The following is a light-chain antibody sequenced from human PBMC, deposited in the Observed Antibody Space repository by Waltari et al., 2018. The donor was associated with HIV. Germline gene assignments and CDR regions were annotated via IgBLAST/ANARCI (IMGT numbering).Light chain of an antibody. J-gene: IGKJ1*01. CDR1: QSISSN. Sequence: EIVMTQSPATLSVSPGERVTLSCRASQSISSNLAWYQRKPGQAPRLLIYDASTRATDIPARFSGSGSGTEFTLTISSLQSEDFAVYFCQQYNKSPWTFGQGTKVEIK. V-gene: IGKV3-15*01. CDR2: DAS. CDR3: QQYNKSPWT.